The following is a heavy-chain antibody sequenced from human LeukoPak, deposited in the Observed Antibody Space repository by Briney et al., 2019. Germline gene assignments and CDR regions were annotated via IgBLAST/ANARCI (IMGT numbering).Heavy chain of an antibody. D-gene: IGHD2/OR15-2a*01. J-gene: IGHJ4*02. Sequence: PSETLSLTCTVSGGSITSGNYYWSWIRQPAGKGLEWIGRINSRGSTNYDPSLKSRVSISVDTSKNYFSLELSSVTAADTAVCYCARGFSTISCYDYWGQGTLVTVSS. CDR3: ARGFSTISCYDY. CDR2: INSRGST. V-gene: IGHV4-61*02. CDR1: GGSITSGNYY.